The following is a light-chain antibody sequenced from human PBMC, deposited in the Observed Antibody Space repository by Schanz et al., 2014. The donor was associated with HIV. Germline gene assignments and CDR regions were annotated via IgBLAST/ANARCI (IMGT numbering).Light chain of an antibody. CDR3: SSYTTSSALV. V-gene: IGLV2-14*01. CDR1: SSDVGAYNS. J-gene: IGLJ1*01. Sequence: QSALTQPPSASGSPGHSVTISCTGTSSDVGAYNSVSWYQQHPGKAPKLMIYEVSKRPSGVSNRFSGSKSGNTASLTISGLQAEDEADYYCSSYTTSSALVFGTGTKLTVL. CDR2: EVS.